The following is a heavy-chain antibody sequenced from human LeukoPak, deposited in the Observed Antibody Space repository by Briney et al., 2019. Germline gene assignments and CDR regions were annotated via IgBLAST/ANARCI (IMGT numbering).Heavy chain of an antibody. V-gene: IGHV4-34*01. J-gene: IGHJ4*02. D-gene: IGHD2-2*01. Sequence: SETLSLTCAVYGGSFSGYYWSWIRQPPGKGLEWIGEINHSGSTNYNPSLKSRVTISVDTSKNQSSLKLSSVTAADTAVYYCARWPSGIVVVPAAYFDYWGQGTLVTVSS. CDR2: INHSGST. CDR1: GGSFSGYY. CDR3: ARWPSGIVVVPAAYFDY.